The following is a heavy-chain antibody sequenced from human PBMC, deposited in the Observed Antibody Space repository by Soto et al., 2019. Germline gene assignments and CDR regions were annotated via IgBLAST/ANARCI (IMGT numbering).Heavy chain of an antibody. CDR1: GCSLTTSGVG. J-gene: IGHJ4*02. CDR3: VHRHRVVNVPDGLDF. D-gene: IGHD2-15*01. V-gene: IGHV2-5*01. Sequence: QNTLHESGPTRVKPTQTLTLTRTFSGCSLTTSGVGVVWVRQPPGNALEWVAVIYSNDHKRYSPSLETRVRITTDDSQNHFVLTMTNMDPAETATYLCVHRHRVVNVPDGLDFWGQGILVTVT. CDR2: IYSNDHK.